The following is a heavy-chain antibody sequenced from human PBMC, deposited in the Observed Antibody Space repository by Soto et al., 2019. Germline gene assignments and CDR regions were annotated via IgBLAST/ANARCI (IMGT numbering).Heavy chain of an antibody. V-gene: IGHV3-15*01. CDR2: VRSESDGGTT. CDR3: TTEGTRGYGDHVIGF. D-gene: IGHD5-12*01. Sequence: SLRLSCPASGLAFETAWMTWVRQAPRKWLEWVGRVRSESDGGTTEYAAPVKGRCIISRDDSNSALFLELNSLTAQDTAVYYCTTEGTRGYGDHVIGFWGQGILVTFSS. J-gene: IGHJ4*02. CDR1: GLAFETAW.